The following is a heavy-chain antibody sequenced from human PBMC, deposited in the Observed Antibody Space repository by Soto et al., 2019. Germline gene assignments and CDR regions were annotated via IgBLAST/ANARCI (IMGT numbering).Heavy chain of an antibody. CDR2: LYDVDGS. CDR3: ATWHEREHAYDV. J-gene: IGHJ3*01. Sequence: DVQLVESGGGLIQPGESLRLSCAAFGLTVSGKKYVAGVGRPPGKGLEWVSALYDVDGSFYADSVKGRFTTSSDSSKTTVYLQMNGLRPDDTAVYYCATWHEREHAYDVWGQGTTVTVSS. D-gene: IGHD1-1*01. V-gene: IGHV3-53*01. CDR1: GLTVSGKKY.